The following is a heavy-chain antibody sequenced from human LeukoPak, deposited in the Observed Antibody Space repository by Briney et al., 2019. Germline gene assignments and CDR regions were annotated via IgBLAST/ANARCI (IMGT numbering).Heavy chain of an antibody. V-gene: IGHV1-24*01. Sequence: ASVKVSCKASGGTFSSYAISWVRQAPGKGLEWMGGFDPEDGETIYAQKFQGRVTMTEDTSTDTAYMELSSLRSEDTAVYYCAVESLGELSLPFLDYWGQGTLVTVSS. D-gene: IGHD3-16*02. J-gene: IGHJ4*02. CDR1: GGTFSSYA. CDR3: AVESLGELSLPFLDY. CDR2: FDPEDGET.